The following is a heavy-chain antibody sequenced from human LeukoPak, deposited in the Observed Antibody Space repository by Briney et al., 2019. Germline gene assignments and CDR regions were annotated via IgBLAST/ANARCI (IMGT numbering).Heavy chain of an antibody. V-gene: IGHV3-7*01. CDR2: IKQDGSEK. J-gene: IGHJ6*02. CDR1: GFTFSNYW. CDR3: ARDRWELLSNSYHYYGLDV. D-gene: IGHD2-15*01. Sequence: GGSLRLSCAASGFTFSNYWMSWVRQAPGKGLEWVASIKQDGSEKCYVDSVKGRFTISRDNAKNSLYLQMNSLRAEDTAVYYCARDRWELLSNSYHYYGLDVWGQGTTVTVSS.